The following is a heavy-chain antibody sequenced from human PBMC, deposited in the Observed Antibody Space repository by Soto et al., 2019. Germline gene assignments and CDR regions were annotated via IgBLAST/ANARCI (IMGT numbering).Heavy chain of an antibody. D-gene: IGHD6-19*01. CDR2: TYYRSKWYN. CDR1: GDSVSSNSAA. CDR3: ARTIGRAGSLHAFDI. Sequence: SQTLSLPCAISGDSVSSNSAAWNWIRQSPSRGFEWLGRTYYRSKWYNDYAVSVKSRIIINPDTSKNQFSLQLNSVTPEDTAVYYCARTIGRAGSLHAFDIWGQGTMVTVSS. V-gene: IGHV6-1*01. J-gene: IGHJ3*02.